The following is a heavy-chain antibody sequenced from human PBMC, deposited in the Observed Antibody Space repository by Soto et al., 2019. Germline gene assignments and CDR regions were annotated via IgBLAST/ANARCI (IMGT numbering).Heavy chain of an antibody. CDR2: IYYTGST. CDR1: GDSISRYY. J-gene: IGHJ4*02. CDR3: ARRAGAVPGRIDF. V-gene: IGHV4-59*08. Sequence: HVQLQESGPGLVKPSETLSLICTVSGDSISRYYWSWIRQPPGKGLEWIGFIYYTGSTNYNPTLKSRVTISVDTSKNQLSLKLSSVPAADTAVYYCARRAGAVPGRIDFWGQGTLVTVSS. D-gene: IGHD6-19*01.